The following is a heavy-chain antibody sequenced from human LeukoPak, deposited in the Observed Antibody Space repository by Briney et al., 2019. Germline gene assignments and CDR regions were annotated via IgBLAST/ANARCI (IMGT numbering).Heavy chain of an antibody. CDR2: IYYSGST. CDR3: ARSSNFDWNYYFDY. V-gene: IGHV4-59*01. D-gene: IGHD3-9*01. CDR1: GGSISSYY. J-gene: IGHJ4*02. Sequence: SETLSLTCTVSGGSISSYYWSWIRQPPGKGLEWIGYIYYSGSTNYNPSLKSRVTISVDTSKNQFSLKLSSVTAADTAVYYCARSSNFDWNYYFDYWGQGTLVTVSS.